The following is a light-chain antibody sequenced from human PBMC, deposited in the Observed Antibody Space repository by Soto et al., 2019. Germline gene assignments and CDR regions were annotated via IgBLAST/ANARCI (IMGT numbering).Light chain of an antibody. J-gene: IGKJ4*01. CDR3: HQYGSSPPIT. V-gene: IGKV3-20*01. CDR2: GAS. Sequence: EIVLTQSPGTLSLSPGERATLSCRASQSVSSRYLAWYQQKAGQAPRLLIYGASSRATGIPERLSGSGSGTDFTLTISRLEPEDFAVDYCHQYGSSPPITFGGGTKVEIK. CDR1: QSVSSRY.